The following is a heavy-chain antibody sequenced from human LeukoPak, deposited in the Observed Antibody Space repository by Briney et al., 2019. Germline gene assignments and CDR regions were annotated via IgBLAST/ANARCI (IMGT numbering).Heavy chain of an antibody. CDR3: AREVYCSSTSCYTGYFQH. Sequence: PGGSLRLSCAASGSTFSDYYMSWIRQAPGKGLEWASYISSSGSTIYYADSVKGRFTISRDNAKNSLYLQMNSLRAEGTAVYYCAREVYCSSTSCYTGYFQHWGQGTLVTVSS. CDR1: GSTFSDYY. CDR2: ISSSGSTI. J-gene: IGHJ1*01. V-gene: IGHV3-11*04. D-gene: IGHD2-2*02.